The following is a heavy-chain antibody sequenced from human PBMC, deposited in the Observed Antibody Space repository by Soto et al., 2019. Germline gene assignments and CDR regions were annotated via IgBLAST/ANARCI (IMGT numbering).Heavy chain of an antibody. CDR1: GFTFSGYG. Sequence: QVQLVESGGGVVQPGGSLRLSCAASGFTFSGYGMHWVRQSPGEGLEWVAILANDGSHQFYAGSVKGRFTISRDNSKNKLYLQMDSLRPEDTAVYYCARSIGGSSSYPLDYWGQGTLVTVSS. J-gene: IGHJ4*02. CDR2: LANDGSHQ. CDR3: ARSIGGSSSYPLDY. D-gene: IGHD6-13*01. V-gene: IGHV3-33*08.